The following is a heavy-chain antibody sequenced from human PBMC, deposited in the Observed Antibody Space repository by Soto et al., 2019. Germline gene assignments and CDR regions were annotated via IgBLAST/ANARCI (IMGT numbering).Heavy chain of an antibody. Sequence: PSETLSLTCFVSGGSVTSHHLSWIRQFPGQGLQWIAYTSYTGNTNYNPSLQNRLTISFDTTKNQLPLMLTYITAADTAAYYYGRDMHASFSQYLDPWGQGTLVTVSS. D-gene: IGHD2-8*01. CDR1: GGSVTSHH. CDR3: GRDMHASFSQYLDP. V-gene: IGHV4-59*02. CDR2: TSYTGNT. J-gene: IGHJ5*02.